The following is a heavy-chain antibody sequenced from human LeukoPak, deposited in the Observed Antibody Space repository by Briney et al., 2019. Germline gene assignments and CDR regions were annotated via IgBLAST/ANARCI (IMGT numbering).Heavy chain of an antibody. Sequence: GGSLRLSCAASGFTFDDYAMHWVRHAPGKGLEWVSGISWNSGSIGYADSVKGRFTISRDNAKNSLYLQMNSMRAEDMAEYYCTRDGDTSGYSDWGQRTLVTVSS. V-gene: IGHV3-9*03. CDR1: GFTFDDYA. D-gene: IGHD3-22*01. CDR2: ISWNSGSI. CDR3: TRDGDTSGYSD. J-gene: IGHJ4*02.